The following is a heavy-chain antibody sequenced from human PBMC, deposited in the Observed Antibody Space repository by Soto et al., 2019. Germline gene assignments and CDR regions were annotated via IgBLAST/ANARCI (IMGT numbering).Heavy chain of an antibody. CDR3: ARGYCSSTSCYADYYYYMDV. CDR1: GYTFTSYD. Sequence: QVQLVQSGAEVKKPGASVKVSCKASGYTFTSYDINWVRQATGQGLEWMGWMNPNSGNTGYAQKFQGRVTMTRNTSISTAYMELSSLRSEDTAVYYCARGYCSSTSCYADYYYYMDVWGKGTTVTVSS. CDR2: MNPNSGNT. D-gene: IGHD2-2*01. J-gene: IGHJ6*03. V-gene: IGHV1-8*01.